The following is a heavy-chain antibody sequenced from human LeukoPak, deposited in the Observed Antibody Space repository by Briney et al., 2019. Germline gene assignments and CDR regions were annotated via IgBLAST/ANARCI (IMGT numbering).Heavy chain of an antibody. J-gene: IGHJ5*02. CDR3: ARDLIMGQLVGNSGSYPVHWFDP. V-gene: IGHV7-4-1*02. Sequence: ASVKVSCKASGYTFTSYAMNWVRQAPGQGLEWMGWINTNTGNPTYAQGFTGRFVFSLDTSVSTAYLQISSLRAEDTAVYYCARDLIMGQLVGNSGSYPVHWFDPWGQGTLVTVSS. CDR2: INTNTGNP. D-gene: IGHD1-26*01. CDR1: GYTFTSYA.